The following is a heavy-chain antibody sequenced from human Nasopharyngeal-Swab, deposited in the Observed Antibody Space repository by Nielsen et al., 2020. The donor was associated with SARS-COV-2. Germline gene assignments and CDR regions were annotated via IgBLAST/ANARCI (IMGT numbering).Heavy chain of an antibody. D-gene: IGHD3-9*01. CDR1: GFTFSNAW. J-gene: IGHJ4*02. CDR3: TIIPLDILTGYYQYYFDY. Sequence: GGSLRLSCAASGFTFSNAWMSWVRQAPGKGLEWVGRIKSKTDGGTTDYAAPVKGRFTISRDDSKNTLHLQMNSLKTEDTAVYYCTIIPLDILTGYYQYYFDYWGQGTLVTVSS. V-gene: IGHV3-15*01. CDR2: IKSKTDGGTT.